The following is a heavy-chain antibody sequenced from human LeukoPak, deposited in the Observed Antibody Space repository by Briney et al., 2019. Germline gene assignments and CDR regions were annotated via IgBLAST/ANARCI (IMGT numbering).Heavy chain of an antibody. CDR1: GYSFTSCW. D-gene: IGHD6-13*01. Sequence: GESLKISCKGSGYSFTSCWIGWVRQMPGKGLEWMGIIYPGDSDTRYSPSFQGQVTISADKSISTAYLQWSSLKASDTAMYYCARRPYRSSWYTNDAFDIWGQGTMVTVSS. J-gene: IGHJ3*02. CDR3: ARRPYRSSWYTNDAFDI. CDR2: IYPGDSDT. V-gene: IGHV5-51*01.